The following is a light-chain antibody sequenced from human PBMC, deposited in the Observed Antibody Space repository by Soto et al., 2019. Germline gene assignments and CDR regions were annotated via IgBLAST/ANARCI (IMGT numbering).Light chain of an antibody. CDR2: GAS. CDR1: QSVSSSY. CDR3: QQYGSSSPWT. V-gene: IGKV3-20*01. J-gene: IGKJ1*01. Sequence: EIVVTKSAFTLSLSPGERATLSCRASQSVSSSYLAWYQQKPGQAPRLLIYGASSRATGIPDRFSGSGSGTDFTLTISRLEPEDFAVYYCQQYGSSSPWTFGQGTKVDIK.